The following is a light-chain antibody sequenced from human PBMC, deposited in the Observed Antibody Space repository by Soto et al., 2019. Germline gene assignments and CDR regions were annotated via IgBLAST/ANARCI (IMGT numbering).Light chain of an antibody. CDR3: SSYTRSRKSRV. J-gene: IGLJ1*01. CDR1: TSDVGGYNY. V-gene: IGLV2-14*01. CDR2: EVT. Sequence: QSVLTQPASVSGSPGQSITISCTGTTSDVGGYNYISWYQQYPGKATKLLIYEVTNRPSGVSDRFSGSNSGNTASLTISGLQADDEADYCCSSYTRSRKSRVFGTGSKVTVL.